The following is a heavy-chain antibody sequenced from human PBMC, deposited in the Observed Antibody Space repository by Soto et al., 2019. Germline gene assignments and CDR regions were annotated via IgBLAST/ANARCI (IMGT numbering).Heavy chain of an antibody. CDR3: AHMIEGAFFDH. CDR2: VYWDDDK. Sequence: SDPTLVNPTQTLTLTCTFSGVSLSTSGMGVGWIRQPSGKALEWLALVYWDDDKRYSPSLKSRLTITKDTSKNQVVLTMTYMDPVDTATYYCAHMIEGAFFDHWDQGTLVTVSS. V-gene: IGHV2-5*02. D-gene: IGHD2-21*01. J-gene: IGHJ4*02. CDR1: GVSLSTSGMG.